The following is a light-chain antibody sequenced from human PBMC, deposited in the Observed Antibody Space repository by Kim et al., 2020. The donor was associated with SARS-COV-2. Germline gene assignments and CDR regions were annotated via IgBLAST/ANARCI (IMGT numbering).Light chain of an antibody. CDR1: SLRSYY. CDR3: NSRDSNDNVV. Sequence: VALGQTVSITCQGDSLRSYYATRYQQKQGQAPILVIYGKNNRPSGIPDRFSGSTSGNTASLTTTGTQAGDEADYYCNSRDSNDNVVFGGGTQLTVL. CDR2: GKN. J-gene: IGLJ2*01. V-gene: IGLV3-19*01.